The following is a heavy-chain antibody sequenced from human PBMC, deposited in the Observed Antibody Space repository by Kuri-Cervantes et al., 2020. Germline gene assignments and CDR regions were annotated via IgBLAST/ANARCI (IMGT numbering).Heavy chain of an antibody. CDR2: IYYSGST. CDR1: GGSISSYY. V-gene: IGHV4-59*01. CDR3: ARELGATPGSFDY. Sequence: SCTVSGGSISSYYWCWIRQPPGKGLEWIGHIYYSGSTNYNPSLKSRVTISVDTSKNQFSLKLSSVTAADTAVYYCARELGATPGSFDYWGQGTLVTVSS. D-gene: IGHD1-26*01. J-gene: IGHJ4*02.